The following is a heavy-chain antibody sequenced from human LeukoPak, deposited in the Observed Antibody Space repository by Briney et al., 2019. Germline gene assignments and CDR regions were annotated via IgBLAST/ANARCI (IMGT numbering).Heavy chain of an antibody. CDR3: ARHGDSSGYYYPDDY. D-gene: IGHD3-22*01. V-gene: IGHV5-51*01. Sequence: GESLKISCKGSGYSFTSYWIGWVRQMPGKGLEWMGIIYPGDSDTRYSPSFQGQVTISADKSISTAYLQWSSLKASDTAMYYCARHGDSSGYYYPDDYWGQGTLATVSS. J-gene: IGHJ4*02. CDR1: GYSFTSYW. CDR2: IYPGDSDT.